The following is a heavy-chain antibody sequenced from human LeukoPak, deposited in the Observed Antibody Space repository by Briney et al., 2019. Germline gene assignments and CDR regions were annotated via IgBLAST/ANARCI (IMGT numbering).Heavy chain of an antibody. V-gene: IGHV3-30*03. Sequence: GGSLRLSCAASGFTFSSYGMHWVRQAPGKGLEWVAVISNDGSNEFYADSVKGRFTISRDTSKNTLYLRMNSLRTEDTAVYYCARDYSIPPAAGSLYNWFAPWGQGTLVTVSS. J-gene: IGHJ5*02. CDR3: ARDYSIPPAAGSLYNWFAP. D-gene: IGHD6-13*01. CDR2: ISNDGSNE. CDR1: GFTFSSYG.